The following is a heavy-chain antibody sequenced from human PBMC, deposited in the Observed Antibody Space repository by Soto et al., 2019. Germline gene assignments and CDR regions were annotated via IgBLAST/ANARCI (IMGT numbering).Heavy chain of an antibody. J-gene: IGHJ6*02. CDR3: AHKGGRGAGMDV. CDR1: GFSVSTGGVG. V-gene: IGHV2-5*02. CDR2: IYWDDDK. Sequence: QITLKESGPTLVKPTQTLTLTCTFSGFSVSTGGVGVAWIRQPPGKALEWLALIYWDDDKRYSPFLQSRVPITKDTSKNQVVLTMTNMDPVDTATYYCAHKGGRGAGMDVWGQGTTVTVSS. D-gene: IGHD2-15*01.